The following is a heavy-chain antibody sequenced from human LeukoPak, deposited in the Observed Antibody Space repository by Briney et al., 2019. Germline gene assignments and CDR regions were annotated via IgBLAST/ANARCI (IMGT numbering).Heavy chain of an antibody. CDR2: IYTSGST. Sequence: PSQTLSLTCTVSGGSISSGSYYWSWIRQPAGKGLEWIGRIYTSGSTNYTPSLKSRVTISVDTSKNQFSLKLSSVTAADTAVYYCAREVGGYRYGYRPTELSWYFDLWGRGTLVTVSP. CDR1: GGSISSGSYY. D-gene: IGHD5-18*01. J-gene: IGHJ2*01. V-gene: IGHV4-61*02. CDR3: AREVGGYRYGYRPTELSWYFDL.